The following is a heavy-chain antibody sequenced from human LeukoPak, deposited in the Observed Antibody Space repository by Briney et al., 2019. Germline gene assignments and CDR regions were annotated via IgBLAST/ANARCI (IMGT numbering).Heavy chain of an antibody. CDR3: ARDRDAGYYDSSGYYPLGY. CDR2: ISGSSSTI. D-gene: IGHD3-22*01. J-gene: IGHJ4*02. Sequence: PGGSLRLSCAASGFTLSTYSMNWVRQAPGKGLEWISYISGSSSTIYYADSVKGRFTISRDNAKNSLYLQMNSLRAEDTAVYYCARDRDAGYYDSSGYYPLGYWGQGTLVTVSS. CDR1: GFTLSTYS. V-gene: IGHV3-48*01.